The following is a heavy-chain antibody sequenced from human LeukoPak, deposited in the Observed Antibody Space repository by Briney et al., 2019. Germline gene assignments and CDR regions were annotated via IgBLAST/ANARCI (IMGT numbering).Heavy chain of an antibody. D-gene: IGHD5-24*01. J-gene: IGHJ4*02. V-gene: IGHV1-2*02. CDR2: INPNSGGT. CDR3: ARLEMATPSLDY. Sequence: GASVKVSCKTSGYIFTSYYMHWVRQAPGQGLEWMGWINPNSGGTNYAQKFQGRVTMTRDTSISTAYMELSRLRSDDTAVYYCARLEMATPSLDYWGQGTLVTVSS. CDR1: GYIFTSYY.